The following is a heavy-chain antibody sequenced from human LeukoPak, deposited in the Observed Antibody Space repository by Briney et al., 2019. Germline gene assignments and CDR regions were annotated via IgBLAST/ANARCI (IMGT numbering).Heavy chain of an antibody. V-gene: IGHV5-51*01. CDR1: GYSFTSYW. D-gene: IGHD2-21*02. Sequence: GESLKISCKGSGYSFTSYWIGWVRQMPGKGLEWMGIIYPGDSDTRYSPSFQGQVTISADKSISTAYLQWSSLKASDTAMYYCARAWHIVVVTADNWFDPWGQGTLVTVSS. J-gene: IGHJ5*02. CDR2: IYPGDSDT. CDR3: ARAWHIVVVTADNWFDP.